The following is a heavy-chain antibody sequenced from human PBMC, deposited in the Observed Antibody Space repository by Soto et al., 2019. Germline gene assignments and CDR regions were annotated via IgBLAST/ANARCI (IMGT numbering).Heavy chain of an antibody. J-gene: IGHJ6*02. CDR3: AREDGDYINNYFYAMDV. V-gene: IGHV3-30*03. CDR1: GFTFSNFA. Sequence: GGSLRLSCAASGFTFSNFAMHWFGQAPGKGLEWVAVISSDGTKEYYGDSVKGRFSISRDNSKNTLDLQMNSLSADDTAVYYCAREDGDYINNYFYAMDVWGRGTTVTVSS. CDR2: ISSDGTKE. D-gene: IGHD4-17*01.